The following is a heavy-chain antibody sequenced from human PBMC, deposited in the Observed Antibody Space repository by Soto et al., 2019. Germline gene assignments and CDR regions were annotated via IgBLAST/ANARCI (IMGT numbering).Heavy chain of an antibody. V-gene: IGHV3-7*01. CDR2: IKHDGSEK. CDR3: AIITRGFSMDV. CDR1: GFTFSAYW. D-gene: IGHD1-20*01. Sequence: PGGSLRLSCAASGFTFSAYWMSWVRQTPGKGLEWVANIKHDGSEKYYVDSVKGRFTISRDNAKNSLFLEMNSLRAEDTAVFYCAIITRGFSMDVWGQGTTVPVSS. J-gene: IGHJ6*02.